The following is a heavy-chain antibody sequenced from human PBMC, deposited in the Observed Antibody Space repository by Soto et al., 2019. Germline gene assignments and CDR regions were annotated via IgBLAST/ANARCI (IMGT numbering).Heavy chain of an antibody. Sequence: SETLSLTWTVSGGSISSGGYSWSWIRQPPGKGLEWIGYMYHSGSTYYNPSLKSRVTISIDRSKNQFSLKLSSVTAADTAVYYCAREYYYGSGPWYWGQGTLVTVSS. D-gene: IGHD3-10*01. CDR1: GGSISSGGYS. J-gene: IGHJ4*02. CDR3: AREYYYGSGPWY. CDR2: MYHSGST. V-gene: IGHV4-30-2*01.